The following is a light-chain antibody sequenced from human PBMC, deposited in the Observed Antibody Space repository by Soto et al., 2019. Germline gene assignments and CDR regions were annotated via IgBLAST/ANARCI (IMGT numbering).Light chain of an antibody. CDR3: GSYTIDSTWV. CDR1: STDFVSYNR. Sequence: QSALTQPPSVSGSPGQSVTISCTGTSTDFVSYNRVSWYQQPPGTAPKLIIYEVSNRPSGISNRFSGSKSGNSASLTISGLQAEDEGDYFCGSYTIDSTWVFGGGTKVTVL. CDR2: EVS. V-gene: IGLV2-18*02. J-gene: IGLJ3*02.